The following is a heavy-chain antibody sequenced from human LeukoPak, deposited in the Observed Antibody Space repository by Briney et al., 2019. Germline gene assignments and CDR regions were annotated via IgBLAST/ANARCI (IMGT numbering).Heavy chain of an antibody. Sequence: GGSLRLSCAASGFTFSSYAMSWVRQAPGKGLEWVSSITSSGAATYYADSVKGRYTISRDNSDNTLYLQMNSLRAEDTAVYYCAKDRPNYYGSNGHYYKLNGDCWGQGTLVTVSS. V-gene: IGHV3-23*01. J-gene: IGHJ4*02. CDR1: GFTFSSYA. CDR2: ITSSGAAT. D-gene: IGHD3-22*01. CDR3: AKDRPNYYGSNGHYYKLNGDC.